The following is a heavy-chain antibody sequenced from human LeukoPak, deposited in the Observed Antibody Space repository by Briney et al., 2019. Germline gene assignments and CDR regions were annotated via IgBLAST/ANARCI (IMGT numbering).Heavy chain of an antibody. D-gene: IGHD5-24*01. Sequence: ASVKVSCKASGYTFTGYYIHWVRQAPGQGLEWMGWINPTSGGTNYAQKFQGRVTMTRDTSISTAYMELSSLRSDDTAVYYCAGDTAYKDYWGQGTLVTVSS. CDR2: INPTSGGT. V-gene: IGHV1-2*02. J-gene: IGHJ4*02. CDR1: GYTFTGYY. CDR3: AGDTAYKDY.